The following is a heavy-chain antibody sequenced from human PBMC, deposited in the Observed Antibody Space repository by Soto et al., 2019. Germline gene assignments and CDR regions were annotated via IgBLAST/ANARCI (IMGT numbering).Heavy chain of an antibody. Sequence: SETLSLTCTVSGGSISSSSYYWGWIRQPPGKGLEGIGSMYYSGTTYYNPSLKSRVTISVDTSKNQFSLKLSSVTAADTAVYYCARRRQLNPYNWFDPWGQGTLVTVSS. CDR3: ARRRQLNPYNWFDP. CDR1: GGSISSSSYY. J-gene: IGHJ5*02. D-gene: IGHD6-13*01. CDR2: MYYSGTT. V-gene: IGHV4-39*01.